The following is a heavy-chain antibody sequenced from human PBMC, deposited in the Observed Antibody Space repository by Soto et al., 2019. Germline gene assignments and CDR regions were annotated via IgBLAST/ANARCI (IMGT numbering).Heavy chain of an antibody. CDR1: GFIFTNAW. CDR3: TTDPSYMTTYTGGMDV. Sequence: GGSLSLSCAASGFIFTNAWMSWVRHAPGKGLEWVGRIRSNIDGGTTDYAAPVKGRFTISRDDSTKTLYLQMSSLETEDTAVYYCTTDPSYMTTYTGGMDVWGPGTTVTVSS. V-gene: IGHV3-15*01. D-gene: IGHD4-17*01. J-gene: IGHJ6*02. CDR2: IRSNIDGGTT.